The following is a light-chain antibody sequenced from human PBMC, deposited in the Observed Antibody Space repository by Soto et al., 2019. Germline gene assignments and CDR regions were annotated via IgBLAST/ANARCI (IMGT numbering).Light chain of an antibody. J-gene: IGLJ1*01. CDR2: EVS. Sequence: QSVLTQPASVSGSPGQSITISCTGTSSDVGDYNFVSWYQQHPGKAPKLMIYEVSHRPSGVSNRFSGSKSGNTASLTISGLQADDEADYYCNSYTSSSTLLYVFGTGTKVTVL. V-gene: IGLV2-14*01. CDR1: SSDVGDYNF. CDR3: NSYTSSSTLLYV.